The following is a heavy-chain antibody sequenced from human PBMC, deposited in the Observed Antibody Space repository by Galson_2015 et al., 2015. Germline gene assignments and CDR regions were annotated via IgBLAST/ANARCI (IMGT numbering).Heavy chain of an antibody. CDR3: ARDLRYYGSGSRYYFDY. J-gene: IGHJ4*02. V-gene: IGHV7-4-1*02. CDR2: INTNTENP. Sequence: SVKVSCKASGYTYTSYAMNWVRQAPGQGLEWMGWINTNTENPTYAQGFTGRFVFSLDTSVSTAYLQISSLKAEDTAVYYCARDLRYYGSGSRYYFDYWGQGTLITVSS. D-gene: IGHD3-10*01. CDR1: GYTYTSYA.